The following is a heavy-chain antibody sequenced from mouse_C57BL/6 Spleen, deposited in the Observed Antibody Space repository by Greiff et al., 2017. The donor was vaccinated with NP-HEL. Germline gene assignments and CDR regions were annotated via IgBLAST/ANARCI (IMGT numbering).Heavy chain of an antibody. CDR3: ARGGYYLPFDV. V-gene: IGHV1-69*01. CDR2: IDPSDSYT. CDR1: GYTFTSYW. J-gene: IGHJ1*03. Sequence: QVQLQQSGAELVMPGASVKLSCKASGYTFTSYWMHWVKQRPGQGLEWIGEIDPSDSYTNYNQKFKGKSTLTVDKSSSTAYMQLSSLTSEVSAVYYCARGGYYLPFDVWGTGTTVTVSS. D-gene: IGHD1-1*01.